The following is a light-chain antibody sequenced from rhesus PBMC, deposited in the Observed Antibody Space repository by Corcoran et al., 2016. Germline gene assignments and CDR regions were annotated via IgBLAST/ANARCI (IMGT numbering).Light chain of an antibody. CDR1: QGISSS. CDR2: KAS. V-gene: IGKV1-25*01. CDR3: QQHNSYPLT. Sequence: DIQMTQSQSSLSASVGDTVTITCRASQGISSSLAWYQQKPGKAPKLLIYKASTLHSGVPSRFRGSGSGTDFPLTISSLQPEDFATYYCQQHNSYPLTGGGGTKVEIK. J-gene: IGKJ4*01.